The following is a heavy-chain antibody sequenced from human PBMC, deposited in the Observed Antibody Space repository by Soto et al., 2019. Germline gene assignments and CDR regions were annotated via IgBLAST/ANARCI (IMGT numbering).Heavy chain of an antibody. CDR1: GFSLATSGVG. D-gene: IGHD1-1*01. Sequence: QVTLEESGPTRVKPTQTLTLTCTFSGFSLATSGVGVGWVRQPPGKALERLALIYWDDDKRYSPSLRSRLTVTKXXSXNXXVLTITNMDPVDTATYYCAHRVGLQGNWNGGYFDFWGQGALVTVSS. CDR2: IYWDDDK. CDR3: AHRVGLQGNWNGGYFDF. V-gene: IGHV2-5*02. J-gene: IGHJ4*02.